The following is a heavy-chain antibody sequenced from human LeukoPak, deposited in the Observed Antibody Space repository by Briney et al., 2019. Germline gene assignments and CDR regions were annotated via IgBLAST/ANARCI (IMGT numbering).Heavy chain of an antibody. Sequence: SWVRQAPGKGLEWIGEINHSGSTNYNPSLKSRVTISVDTSKNQFSLKLSSVTAADTAVYYCAREGSYSYGYYYWGQGTLVTVSS. J-gene: IGHJ4*02. CDR3: AREGSYSYGYYY. CDR2: INHSGST. V-gene: IGHV4-34*01. D-gene: IGHD5-18*01.